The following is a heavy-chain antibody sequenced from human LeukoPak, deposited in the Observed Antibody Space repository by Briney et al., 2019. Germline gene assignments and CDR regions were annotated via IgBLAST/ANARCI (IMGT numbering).Heavy chain of an antibody. J-gene: IGHJ4*02. Sequence: GASVKVSCKASGYTFTSYYMHWVRQAPGQGLEWMGIINPSGGSTSYAQKFQGRVTMTRDTSTSTVYMELSSLRSEDTAVYYCARGRRKRFYSSGWEIEYCFDYWGQGTLVTVSS. CDR1: GYTFTSYY. V-gene: IGHV1-46*01. D-gene: IGHD6-19*01. CDR3: ARGRRKRFYSSGWEIEYCFDY. CDR2: INPSGGST.